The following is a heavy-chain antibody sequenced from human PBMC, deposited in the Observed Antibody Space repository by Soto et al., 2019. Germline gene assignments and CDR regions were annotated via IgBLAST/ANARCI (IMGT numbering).Heavy chain of an antibody. CDR3: ARHANPGIAVAGTWDYYYYGMDV. CDR1: GYSFTSYW. D-gene: IGHD6-19*01. CDR2: IYPGDSDT. V-gene: IGHV5-51*01. J-gene: IGHJ6*02. Sequence: GESLKISCKGSGYSFTSYWIGWVRQMPGKGLEWMGIIYPGDSDTRYCPSFQGQVTISADKSISTAYLQWSSLKASDTAMYYCARHANPGIAVAGTWDYYYYGMDVWGQGTTVTVSS.